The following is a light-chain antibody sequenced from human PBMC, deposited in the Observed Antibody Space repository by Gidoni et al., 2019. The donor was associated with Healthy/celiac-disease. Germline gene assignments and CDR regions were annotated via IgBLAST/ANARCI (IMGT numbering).Light chain of an antibody. CDR1: QSISSY. J-gene: IGKJ1*01. Sequence: DIQMTQSPSSLSAYVGDRVTITCRASQSISSYLNWYQQKPGKAHKLLIYAASSLQSGVPSRFSGSGSGTDFTLTSSSLQPEDFATYYCQQSYSTPWTFGQGTKVEIK. CDR2: AAS. V-gene: IGKV1-39*01. CDR3: QQSYSTPWT.